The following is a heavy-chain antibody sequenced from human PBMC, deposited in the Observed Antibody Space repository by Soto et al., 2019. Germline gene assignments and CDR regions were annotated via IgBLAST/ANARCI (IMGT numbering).Heavy chain of an antibody. CDR3: ARLYRFGERGFDP. CDR2: IYYSGST. J-gene: IGHJ5*02. Sequence: SSETLSLTCTVSGGSISSSSYYWGWIRQPPGKGLEWIGSIYYSGSTYYNPSLKSRVTISVDTSKNQFSLKLSSVTAADTAVYYCARLYRFGERGFDPWGQGTLVTVSS. D-gene: IGHD3-10*01. V-gene: IGHV4-39*01. CDR1: GGSISSSSYY.